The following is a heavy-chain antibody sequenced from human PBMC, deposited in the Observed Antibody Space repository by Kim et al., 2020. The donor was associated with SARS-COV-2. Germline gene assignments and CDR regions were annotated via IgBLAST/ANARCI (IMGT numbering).Heavy chain of an antibody. CDR3: ARDGGGLWFGESSYYGMDV. V-gene: IGHV3-74*01. D-gene: IGHD3-10*01. J-gene: IGHJ6*02. Sequence: KGRFTISRDNAKNKLYLQVNSLRAEGTAVYYCARDGGGLWFGESSYYGMDVWGQGTTVTVSS.